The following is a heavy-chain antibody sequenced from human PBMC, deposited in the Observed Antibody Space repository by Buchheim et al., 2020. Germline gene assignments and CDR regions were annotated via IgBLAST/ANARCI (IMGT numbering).Heavy chain of an antibody. V-gene: IGHV3-33*01. D-gene: IGHD5-12*01. Sequence: QVQLVESGGGVVQPGRSLRLSCAASGFTFSNYGMHWVRQAPGKGLEWVAVIWYDGSNKYYADSVKGRFTISRDNSKNTLYLQTNSLRAEDTAVYYCGRESQYSGYVVDYWGQGTL. CDR3: GRESQYSGYVVDY. J-gene: IGHJ4*02. CDR2: IWYDGSNK. CDR1: GFTFSNYG.